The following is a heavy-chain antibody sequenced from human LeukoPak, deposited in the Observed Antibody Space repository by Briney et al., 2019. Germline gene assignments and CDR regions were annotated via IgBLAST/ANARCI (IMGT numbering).Heavy chain of an antibody. CDR3: ARGADNYCYIFDY. CDR2: ISSSSIYI. J-gene: IGHJ4*02. D-gene: IGHD5-18*01. Sequence: PGGSLRLSCAASGFTFSRYSMNWVRQAPGEGLEWVSSISSSSIYIYYADSVKGRFTISRDNAKNSLYLQMNSLRAEDTAVYYCARGADNYCYIFDYWGQGTLVTVSA. V-gene: IGHV3-21*01. CDR1: GFTFSRYS.